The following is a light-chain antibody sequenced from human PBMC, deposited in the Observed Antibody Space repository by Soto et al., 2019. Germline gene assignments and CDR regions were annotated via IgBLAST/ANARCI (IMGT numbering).Light chain of an antibody. V-gene: IGKV1-5*03. J-gene: IGKJ1*01. CDR3: QQYADYSWT. CDR2: VVS. Sequence: DIQMTQSLSTLSASVGDRVTITCRASRTVSPWLAWFQQKPGKAPKLLISVVSSVESGVPSRFSGSGSGTEYTLTITNLQPDDFATYYCQQYADYSWTFGQGTKVESK. CDR1: RTVSPW.